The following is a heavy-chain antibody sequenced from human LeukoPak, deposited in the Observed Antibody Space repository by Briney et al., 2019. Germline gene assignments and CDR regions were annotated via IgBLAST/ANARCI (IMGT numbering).Heavy chain of an antibody. CDR2: IKQEGSEK. D-gene: IGHD2-15*01. Sequence: GGSLRLSCAASGFTFNSYWMSWVRQAPGKGLVWVANIKQEGSEKYYVDSVKGRFTISRDNAKNSLYLQMNSLRAEDTAVYYCAREGCSGGSCYFDYWGQGTLVTVSS. CDR3: AREGCSGGSCYFDY. CDR1: GFTFNSYW. J-gene: IGHJ4*02. V-gene: IGHV3-7*05.